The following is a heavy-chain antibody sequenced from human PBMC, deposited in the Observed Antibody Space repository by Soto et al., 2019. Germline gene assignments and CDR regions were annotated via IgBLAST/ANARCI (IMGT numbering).Heavy chain of an antibody. CDR2: LSYAGRT. D-gene: IGHD6-6*01. V-gene: IGHV4-31*03. CDR1: RGSLSSNANF. Sequence: PSESLSLTCTVSRGSLSSNANFWSWSRQLPGGGLEWIGYLSYAGRTYDTPSRNSRLTISLDTSNNLFSLRLSAVTAADTAVYFCARGSFSSSSSWFDPWGQGTLVTVSS. CDR3: ARGSFSSSSSWFDP. J-gene: IGHJ5*02.